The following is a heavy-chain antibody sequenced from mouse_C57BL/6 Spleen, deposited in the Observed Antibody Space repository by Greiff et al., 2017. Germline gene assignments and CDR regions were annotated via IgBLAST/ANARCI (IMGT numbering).Heavy chain of an antibody. CDR3: ACSTGTYFDY. J-gene: IGHJ2*01. Sequence: VQLQQPGAELVKPGASVKLSCKASGYTFTSYWMQWVKQRPGQGLEWIGEIDPSDSYTNYNQKFKGKATLTVDTSSSTAYMQLSSLTSEDSAVYYCACSTGTYFDYWGQGTTLTVSS. V-gene: IGHV1-50*01. CDR2: IDPSDSYT. CDR1: GYTFTSYW. D-gene: IGHD4-1*02.